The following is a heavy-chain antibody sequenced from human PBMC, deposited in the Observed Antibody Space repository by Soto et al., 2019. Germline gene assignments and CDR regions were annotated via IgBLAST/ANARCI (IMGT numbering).Heavy chain of an antibody. CDR1: GFTFSSYG. J-gene: IGHJ6*02. Sequence: QVQLVESGGGVVQPGRSLRLSCAASGFTFSSYGMHWVRQAPGKGLEWVAVISYDGSNKYCADSVKGRFTISRDNSKNTLYLQMNSLRAEDTAVYYCSGNYYYYGMDVWGQGTTVTVSS. CDR3: SGNYYYYGMDV. CDR2: ISYDGSNK. V-gene: IGHV3-30*03.